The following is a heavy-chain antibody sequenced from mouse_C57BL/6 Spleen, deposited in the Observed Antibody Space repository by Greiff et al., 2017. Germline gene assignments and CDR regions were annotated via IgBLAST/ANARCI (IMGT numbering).Heavy chain of an antibody. D-gene: IGHD1-1*01. CDR3: ARDGDYYGSGYYFDY. V-gene: IGHV1-52*01. CDR2: IDPSDSET. J-gene: IGHJ2*01. CDR1: GYTFTSYW. Sequence: QVQLKQPGAELVRPGSSVKLSCKASGYTFTSYWMHWVKQRPIQGLEWIGNIDPSDSETHYNQKFKDKATLTVDKSSSTAYMQLSSLTSEDSAVYYCARDGDYYGSGYYFDYWGQGTTLTVSS.